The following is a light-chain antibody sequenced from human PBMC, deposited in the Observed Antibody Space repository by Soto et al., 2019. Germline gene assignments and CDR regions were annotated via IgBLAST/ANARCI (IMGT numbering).Light chain of an antibody. V-gene: IGLV2-14*03. CDR2: DVS. J-gene: IGLJ2*01. CDR1: SSDVGAYNS. Sequence: QSVLTQPASVSGSPGQSITISCTGTSSDVGAYNSVSWYQQHAGKAPKLMIYDVSNRPSGVSNRFSGSKSVNTASLTISGLQAEDEADYYCTSYTSRSTVVFGGGTELTVL. CDR3: TSYTSRSTVV.